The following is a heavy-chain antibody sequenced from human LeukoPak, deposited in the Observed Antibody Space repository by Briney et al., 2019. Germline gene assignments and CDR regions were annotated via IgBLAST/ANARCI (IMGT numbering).Heavy chain of an antibody. D-gene: IGHD3-10*01. CDR3: ARSTFGELFEGFDY. CDR2: IIPILGIA. V-gene: IGHV1-69*02. Sequence: ASVKVSCKASGGTFSSYTISWVRQAPGQGLEWMGRIIPILGIANYAQKFQGRVTITADKSTSTAYMELSSLRSEDTAVYCCARSTFGELFEGFDYWGQGTLVTVSS. CDR1: GGTFSSYT. J-gene: IGHJ4*02.